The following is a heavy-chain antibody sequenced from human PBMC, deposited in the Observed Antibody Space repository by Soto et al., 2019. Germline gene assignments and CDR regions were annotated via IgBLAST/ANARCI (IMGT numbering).Heavy chain of an antibody. CDR2: INPNSGGT. J-gene: IGHJ3*02. CDR3: ARWLPYYYDSSGYLTPGAFDI. V-gene: IGHV1-2*04. CDR1: GYTFTGYY. D-gene: IGHD3-22*01. Sequence: ASVKVSCKASGYTFTGYYMHWVRQAPGQGLEWMGWINPNSGGTNYAQKFQGWVTMTRDTSISTAYMELSRLRSDDTAVYYCARWLPYYYDSSGYLTPGAFDIWGQGTMVNVS.